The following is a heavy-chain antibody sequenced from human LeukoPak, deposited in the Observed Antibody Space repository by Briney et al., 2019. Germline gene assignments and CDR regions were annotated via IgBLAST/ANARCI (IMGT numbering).Heavy chain of an antibody. Sequence: GGSLRLSCAASGFTFSSNYMSWVRQAPGKGLEWVSVIYSGGSTYYADSVKGRFTISRGNSKNTLYLQMNSLRAEDTAVYYCARGGVYCSSTSCPFDYWGQGTLVTVSS. CDR3: ARGGVYCSSTSCPFDY. D-gene: IGHD2-2*01. CDR2: IYSGGST. V-gene: IGHV3-53*01. CDR1: GFTFSSNY. J-gene: IGHJ4*02.